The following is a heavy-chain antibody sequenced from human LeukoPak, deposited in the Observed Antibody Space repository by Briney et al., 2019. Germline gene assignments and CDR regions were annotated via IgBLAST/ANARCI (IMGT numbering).Heavy chain of an antibody. V-gene: IGHV4-59*01. Sequence: SETLSLTCTVSGASISSYHWSWIRQPPGKGLEWIGYNHSTGNTNYIPSLKSRVSMSSDTSKNQFSPKLNPVTPADTDVYYCARGSVTWDYWGQGTLVTVSS. CDR1: GASISSYH. CDR3: ARGSVTWDY. D-gene: IGHD2-21*02. CDR2: NHSTGNT. J-gene: IGHJ4*02.